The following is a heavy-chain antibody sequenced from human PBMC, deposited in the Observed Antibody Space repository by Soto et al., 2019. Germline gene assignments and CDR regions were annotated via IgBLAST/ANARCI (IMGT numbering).Heavy chain of an antibody. CDR3: AKVHNCFDP. V-gene: IGHV4-59*01. CDR1: GGSISSYY. Sequence: QVQLQESGPGLVKPSETLSLTCTVSGGSISSYYWSWIRQPPGKGLEWIGYIYYSGSTNYNPSLKRRVTISVDTSKNQFSLRLSSVTAADTAVYYWAKVHNCFDPWGQGALVTVSS. CDR2: IYYSGST. J-gene: IGHJ5*02.